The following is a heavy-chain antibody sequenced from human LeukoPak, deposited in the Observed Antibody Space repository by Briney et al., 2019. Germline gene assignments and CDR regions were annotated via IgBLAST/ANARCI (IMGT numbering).Heavy chain of an antibody. CDR1: GGSISSYY. Sequence: ASETLSLTCTVSGGSISSYYWGWIRQPPGEGLEWIGSIYYSGSTYYNPSLKSRVTISVDTSKNQFSLKLSSVTAADTAVYYCARHAAYYDFWSGYYTGGYFDYWGQGTLVTVSS. CDR2: IYYSGST. V-gene: IGHV4-39*01. J-gene: IGHJ4*02. CDR3: ARHAAYYDFWSGYYTGGYFDY. D-gene: IGHD3-3*01.